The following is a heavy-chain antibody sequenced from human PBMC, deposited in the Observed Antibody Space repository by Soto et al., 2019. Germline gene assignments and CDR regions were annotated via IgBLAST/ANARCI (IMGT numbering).Heavy chain of an antibody. D-gene: IGHD3-10*01. Sequence: VASVKVSCKASGGTFSSYAISWVRQAPGQGLEWMGGIIPIFGTANYAQKFQGRVTITADESTSTAYMELSSLRSEDTAVYYCARGLYGSGRNYYYYYGMDVWGQGTTVTVSS. CDR3: ARGLYGSGRNYYYYYGMDV. J-gene: IGHJ6*02. V-gene: IGHV1-69*13. CDR1: GGTFSSYA. CDR2: IIPIFGTA.